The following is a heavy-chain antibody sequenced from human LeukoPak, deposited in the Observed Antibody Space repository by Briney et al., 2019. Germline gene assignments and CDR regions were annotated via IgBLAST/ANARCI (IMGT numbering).Heavy chain of an antibody. J-gene: IGHJ3*02. V-gene: IGHV4-31*03. CDR3: ATLGRPDDAFDI. CDR1: GGSISSGGYY. CDR2: IYYSGST. D-gene: IGHD3/OR15-3a*01. Sequence: PSETLSLTCTVSGGSISSGGYYWSWIRQHPGKGLEWIGYIYYSGSTYYNPSLKSRVTISVDTSKNQFSLKLSSVTAADTAVYYCATLGRPDDAFDIWGQGTMVTVSS.